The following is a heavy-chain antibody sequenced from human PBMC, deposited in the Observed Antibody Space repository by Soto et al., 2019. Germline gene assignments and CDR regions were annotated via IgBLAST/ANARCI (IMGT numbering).Heavy chain of an antibody. CDR2: IWYDGSNK. CDR3: ARDWGKLSLALFDY. CDR1: GFTFSSYG. V-gene: IGHV3-33*01. Sequence: QVQLVESGGGVVQPGRSLRLSCAASGFTFSSYGMHWVRQAPGKGLEWVAVIWYDGSNKYYADSVKGRFTISRDNSKNTLYLQMNSLRAEDTAVYYCARDWGKLSLALFDYWGQGTLVTVSS. D-gene: IGHD3-16*02. J-gene: IGHJ4*02.